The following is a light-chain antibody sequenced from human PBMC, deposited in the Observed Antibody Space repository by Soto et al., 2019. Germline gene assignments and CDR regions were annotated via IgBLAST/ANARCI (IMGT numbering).Light chain of an antibody. CDR1: SSDVGAYKY. V-gene: IGLV2-8*01. CDR2: EVS. J-gene: IGLJ2*01. Sequence: QSVLTQPPSASGSPGQSVTISCTGTSSDVGAYKYVSWYQQHPGKAPKLMIYEVSKRPSGVPDRFSGSKSGNTASLTVSGLQAEDEADYYCATWDSSLSGVVFGGGTKLTVL. CDR3: ATWDSSLSGVV.